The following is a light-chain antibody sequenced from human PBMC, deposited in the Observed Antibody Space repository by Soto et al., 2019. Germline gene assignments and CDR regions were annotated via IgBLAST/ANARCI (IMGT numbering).Light chain of an antibody. V-gene: IGKV3-11*01. Sequence: IVLTQSPATLSLSPGERATLSCRASQSVSSYLAWYQQKPGQAPRLLIYDASNRATGIPARFSGSGSGTDFTLTISSLEPADFAVYYCQQRSNWPITFGKGKRLEIK. CDR1: QSVSSY. J-gene: IGKJ5*01. CDR2: DAS. CDR3: QQRSNWPIT.